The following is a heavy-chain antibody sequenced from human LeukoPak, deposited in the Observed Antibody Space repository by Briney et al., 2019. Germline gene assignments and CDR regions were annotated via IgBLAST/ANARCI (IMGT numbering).Heavy chain of an antibody. CDR1: GGTFITYA. V-gene: IGHV1-69*13. D-gene: IGHD2-21*02. J-gene: IGHJ5*02. CDR3: WRNSAAYCGGDRYYS. CDR2: IIPIFGPA. Sequence: SVTVSRMASGGTFITYAISWVRPAPGQGVEWVGGIIPIFGPAIQPQKFQGRVTTTAEESPSTAYMQISSLRTEDTAGKYRWRNSAAYCGGDRYYSWGQGTLVTLSS.